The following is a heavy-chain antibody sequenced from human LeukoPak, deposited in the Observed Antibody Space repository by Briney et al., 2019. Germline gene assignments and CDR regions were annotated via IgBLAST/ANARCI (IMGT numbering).Heavy chain of an antibody. J-gene: IGHJ3*02. Sequence: GGSLRLSCAASGFTFSFNSMHWVRQAPGKGLEWVSGISWNSGNIGYADSVKGRFTISRDDAKNSLYLQMNSLRVEDTALYYCAKDMDSSGYDAFDIWGQGTMVTVSS. D-gene: IGHD3-22*01. CDR1: GFTFSFNS. CDR2: ISWNSGNI. V-gene: IGHV3-9*01. CDR3: AKDMDSSGYDAFDI.